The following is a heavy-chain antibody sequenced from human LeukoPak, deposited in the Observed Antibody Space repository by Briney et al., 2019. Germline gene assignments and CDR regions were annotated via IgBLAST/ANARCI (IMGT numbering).Heavy chain of an antibody. CDR3: ARDQDYYGSGSFYKA. CDR1: GFTFSSYS. CDR2: ISSSSSTI. Sequence: GGSLRLSCAASGFTFSSYSMNWVRQAPGKGLEWVSYISSSSSTIYYADSVKGRFTISRDNAKNSLYLQMNSLRAEDTAVYYCARDQDYYGSGSFYKAWGQGTLVTVSS. J-gene: IGHJ5*02. D-gene: IGHD3-10*01. V-gene: IGHV3-48*01.